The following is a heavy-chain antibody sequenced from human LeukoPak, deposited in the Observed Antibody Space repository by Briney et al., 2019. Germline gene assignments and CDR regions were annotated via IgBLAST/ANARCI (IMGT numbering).Heavy chain of an antibody. CDR3: ARDRRLGYCSSTSCYPYYYYGMDV. Sequence: GGSLRLSCAASGFTFSSYWMSWVRQAPGKGLEWVANIKQDGSEKYYVDSVKGGFTISRDNAKNSLYLQMNSLRAEDTAVYYCARDRRLGYCSSTSCYPYYYYGMDVWGQGTTVTVSS. V-gene: IGHV3-7*01. CDR2: IKQDGSEK. J-gene: IGHJ6*02. D-gene: IGHD2-2*01. CDR1: GFTFSSYW.